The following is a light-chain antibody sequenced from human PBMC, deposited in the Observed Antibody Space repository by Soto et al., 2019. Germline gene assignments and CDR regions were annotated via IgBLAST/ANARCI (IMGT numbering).Light chain of an antibody. CDR3: QQSYSIPRRT. V-gene: IGKV1-39*01. CDR2: AAS. J-gene: IGKJ3*01. Sequence: DMQMTQSPSSLSASVGDRVSITCRSSQNISNYLHWYQQRPGKAPKLLIYAASNLRSGVPSRFSGSGSGTDFTLTISSLQSEDFATYYCQQSYSIPRRTFGRGTRVEIK. CDR1: QNISNY.